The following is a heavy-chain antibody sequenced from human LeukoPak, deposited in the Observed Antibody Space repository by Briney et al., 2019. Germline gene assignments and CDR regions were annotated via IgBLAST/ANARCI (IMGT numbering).Heavy chain of an antibody. CDR3: ARDRLNAFAVTTRGENWFDP. CDR2: TYYRSKWYN. D-gene: IGHD4-17*01. V-gene: IGHV6-1*01. Sequence: SQTLSLTCAISGDSVSSNSAAWNWIRQSPSRGLEWLGRTYYRSKWYNDYAVSVKSRITINPDTSKNQFSLQLNSVTPEDTAAYYCARDRLNAFAVTTRGENWFDPWGQGTLVTVSS. CDR1: GDSVSSNSAA. J-gene: IGHJ5*02.